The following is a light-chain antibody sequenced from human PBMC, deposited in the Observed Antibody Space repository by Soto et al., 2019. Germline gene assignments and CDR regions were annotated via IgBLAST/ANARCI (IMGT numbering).Light chain of an antibody. CDR2: DVT. CDR1: RSDVGGYNY. Sequence: QSVLTQPASVSGSPGQSITISCTGTRSDVGGYNYVSWYQHHPGKAPKLMIYDVTNRPSGVSNRFSGSQSGNTASLTISGLQAEDEADYYCTSYTTRSPYLVFGGGTKLPVL. CDR3: TSYTTRSPYLV. J-gene: IGLJ3*02. V-gene: IGLV2-14*03.